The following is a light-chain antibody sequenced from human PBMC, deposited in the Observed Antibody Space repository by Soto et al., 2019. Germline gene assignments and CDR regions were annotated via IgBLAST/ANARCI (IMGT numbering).Light chain of an antibody. CDR1: INDVGGYNY. CDR3: MSYAGGNRFV. CDR2: QVT. V-gene: IGLV2-8*01. Sequence: PGQSVTISCAGTINDVGGYNYVSWYQQHPGKVPQLMIYQVTKRPSGVPDRFSASKSDTMASLTISGLQAEDEGDYYCMSYAGGNRFVFGTGTKVTVL. J-gene: IGLJ1*01.